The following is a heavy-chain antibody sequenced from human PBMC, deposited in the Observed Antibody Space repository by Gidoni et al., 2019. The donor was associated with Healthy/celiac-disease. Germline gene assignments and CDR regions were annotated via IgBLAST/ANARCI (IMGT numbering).Heavy chain of an antibody. CDR2: IYYSGST. CDR1: GGSVSSGSSY. V-gene: IGHV4-61*01. J-gene: IGHJ6*02. CDR3: ARDRYPDSYGYYYYYYGMDV. Sequence: QVQLQESGPGLVKPSETPSLTCPVSGGSVSSGSSYWSWIRPPPGKGLEWIGYIYYSGSTNYNPSIKSRVTISVDTSKNQCALKLSSVTAADTAVYYCARDRYPDSYGYYYYYYGMDVWGQGTTVTVSS. D-gene: IGHD5-18*01.